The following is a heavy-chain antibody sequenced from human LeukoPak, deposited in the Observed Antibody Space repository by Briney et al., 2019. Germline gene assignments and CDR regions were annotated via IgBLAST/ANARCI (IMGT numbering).Heavy chain of an antibody. CDR1: GFNFRNYE. D-gene: IGHD3-22*01. CDR3: ARSHDSRGYFFYFDF. V-gene: IGHV3-48*03. CDR2: ISITGHTT. J-gene: IGHJ4*02. Sequence: PGGSLRLSCAASGFNFRNYEMNWVRQAPGKGLEWIAYISITGHTTYYADSVRGRFTISRDNAKNSVDLQMVSLRAEDTVVYFCARSHDSRGYFFYFDFWGQGTLVTVSS.